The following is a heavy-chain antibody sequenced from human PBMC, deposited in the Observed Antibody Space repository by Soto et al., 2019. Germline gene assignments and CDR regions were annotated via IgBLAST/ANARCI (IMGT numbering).Heavy chain of an antibody. CDR3: ARLLYGGNSFGSGRGY. CDR1: GFSFSDYY. Sequence: QVQLVESGGGLVKPGESLRLSCAASGFSFSDYYMSWIRQAPGKGLEWVSYISNSGRTIYYADSLKGRFTISRDNAKNSLYLQMNSLRAEDTAVYYCARLLYGGNSFGSGRGYWGQGALVTVCS. D-gene: IGHD4-17*01. V-gene: IGHV3-11*01. CDR2: ISNSGRTI. J-gene: IGHJ4*02.